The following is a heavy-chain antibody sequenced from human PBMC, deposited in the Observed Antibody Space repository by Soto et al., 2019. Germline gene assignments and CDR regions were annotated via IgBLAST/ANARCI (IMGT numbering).Heavy chain of an antibody. J-gene: IGHJ5*02. CDR1: GLTLSDYY. CDR3: ARDLRAVAGTISWFDP. V-gene: IGHV3-11*06. Sequence: GSLRLSCAASGLTLSDYYMSWIRQAPGKGLEWVSYISSSSTYTNYADSVKGRFTISRDNAKNSLSLQMNSMRVEDTAMYYCARDLRAVAGTISWFDPWAREPWSPSPQ. CDR2: ISSSSTYT. D-gene: IGHD6-19*01.